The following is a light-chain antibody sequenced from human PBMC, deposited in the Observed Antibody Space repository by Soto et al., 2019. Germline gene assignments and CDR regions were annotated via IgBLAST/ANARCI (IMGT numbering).Light chain of an antibody. CDR3: QYYDSRPWT. CDR2: GAY. CDR1: RGISYS. V-gene: IGKV3D-15*01. Sequence: EIVISQSPSTLSVNPGGRATLSCRASRGISYSSAWQQQTPGQPPLLIIYGAYRGATGFPAWCSGSGSGEDITITISRLQDEDFAVYCWQYYDSRPWTFGQGTKV. J-gene: IGKJ1*01.